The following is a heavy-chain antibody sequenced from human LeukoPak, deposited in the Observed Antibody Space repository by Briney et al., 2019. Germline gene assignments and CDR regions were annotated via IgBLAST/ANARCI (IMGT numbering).Heavy chain of an antibody. D-gene: IGHD3-10*01. CDR1: GFTFDDYA. V-gene: IGHV3-43D*03. CDR2: ISWDGGST. CDR3: AKDSPRFGGFDY. J-gene: IGHJ4*02. Sequence: PGGSLRLSCAASGFTFDDYAMHWVRQAPGKGLEWVSLISWDGGSTHYADSVEGRFTISRDNSKNSLYLQMNSLRAEDTALYYCAKDSPRFGGFDYWGQGTLVTVSS.